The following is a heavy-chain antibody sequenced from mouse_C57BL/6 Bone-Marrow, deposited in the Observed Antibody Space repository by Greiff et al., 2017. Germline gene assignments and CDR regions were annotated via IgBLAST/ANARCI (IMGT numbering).Heavy chain of an antibody. CDR1: GYTFTSYW. CDR3: ARVDYAY. Sequence: VQLQQPGAELVKPGASVKLSCKASGYTFTSYWMQWVKQRPGQGLEWIGEIDPSDSYTNYNQKFKGKATLTVDTSSSTAYMQLSSLTSEDSAVYYCARVDYAYWGQGTTLTVSS. V-gene: IGHV1-50*01. CDR2: IDPSDSYT. J-gene: IGHJ2*01. D-gene: IGHD2-4*01.